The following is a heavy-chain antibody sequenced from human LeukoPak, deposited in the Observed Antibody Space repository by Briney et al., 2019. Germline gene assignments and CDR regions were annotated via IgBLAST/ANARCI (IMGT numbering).Heavy chain of an antibody. CDR3: ARGGPAPHRITLIVVASSTDAFDI. CDR1: GYTFTSYG. V-gene: IGHV1-18*01. Sequence: APVKVSCKASGYTFTSYGISWVRQAPGQGLEWMGWISAYNGDTNYAQKLQGRVTMTTDTSTSRAYMELRSLRSDDTAVYYCARGGPAPHRITLIVVASSTDAFDIWGQGTMVTVSS. CDR2: ISAYNGDT. J-gene: IGHJ3*02. D-gene: IGHD3-22*01.